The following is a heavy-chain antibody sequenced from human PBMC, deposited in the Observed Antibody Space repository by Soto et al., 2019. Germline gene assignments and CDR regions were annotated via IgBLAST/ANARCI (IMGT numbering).Heavy chain of an antibody. CDR3: TADTIMTTDYGMDV. CDR2: IIPIFGTR. CDR1: GYTFTSYG. Sequence: SVKVSCKASGYTFTSYGISWVRQAPGQGLEWLGRIIPIFGTRDYAQKFQGRVTISADESTTTAYMELNSLQTEDTAVYYCTADTIMTTDYGMDVWGQGTTVTVSS. J-gene: IGHJ6*02. V-gene: IGHV1-69*13. D-gene: IGHD4-17*01.